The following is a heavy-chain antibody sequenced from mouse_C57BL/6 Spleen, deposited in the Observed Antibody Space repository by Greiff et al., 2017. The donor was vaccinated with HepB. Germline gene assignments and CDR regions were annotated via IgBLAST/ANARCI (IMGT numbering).Heavy chain of an antibody. Sequence: QVQLQQSGPELVKPGASVKISCKASGYAFSSSWMNWVKQRPGKGLEWIGRIYPGDGDTNYNGKFKGKATLTADKSSSTAYMQLSSLTSEDSAVYFCARAYYSSMDYWGQGTSVTVSS. J-gene: IGHJ4*01. CDR2: IYPGDGDT. CDR1: GYAFSSSW. D-gene: IGHD2-12*01. CDR3: ARAYYSSMDY. V-gene: IGHV1-82*01.